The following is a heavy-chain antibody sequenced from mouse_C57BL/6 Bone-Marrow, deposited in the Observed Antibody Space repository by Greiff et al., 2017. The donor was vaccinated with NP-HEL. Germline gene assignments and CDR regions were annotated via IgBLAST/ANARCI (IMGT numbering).Heavy chain of an antibody. V-gene: IGHV1-81*01. CDR2: IYPRSGNT. CDR3: ARSRYSNSYYFDD. D-gene: IGHD2-5*01. J-gene: IGHJ2*01. Sequence: QVQLQQSGAELARPGASVKLSCKASGYTFTSYGIRWVKPRTGQGLAWIGEIYPRSGNTYYTEKFKGPATLTADQSSSTAYMELRSLTSEDSAVYFCARSRYSNSYYFDDGGQGTTLTVSS. CDR1: GYTFTSYG.